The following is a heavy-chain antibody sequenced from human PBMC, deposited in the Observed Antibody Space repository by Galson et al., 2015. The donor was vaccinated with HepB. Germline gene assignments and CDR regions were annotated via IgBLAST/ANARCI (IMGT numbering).Heavy chain of an antibody. J-gene: IGHJ6*02. CDR1: GYTFTGYY. Sequence: SVKVSCKASGYTFTGYYMHWVRQAPGQGLEWMGWINPNSGGTNYAQKFQGWVTMTRDTSISTAYMELSRLRSDDTAVYYCARDWGGLIVGATDYGMDVWGQGTTVTVSS. D-gene: IGHD1-26*01. CDR2: INPNSGGT. V-gene: IGHV1-2*04. CDR3: ARDWGGLIVGATDYGMDV.